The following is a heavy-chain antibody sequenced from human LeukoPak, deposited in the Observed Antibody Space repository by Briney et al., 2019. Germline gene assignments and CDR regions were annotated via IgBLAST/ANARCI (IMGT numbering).Heavy chain of an antibody. CDR3: AKGSSLRTHFDY. J-gene: IGHJ4*02. D-gene: IGHD5-12*01. CDR2: ISGSGGST. Sequence: GGSLRLSCAASGFTFSSYAMSWVRQAPGKGLEWVPAISGSGGSTYYADSVKGRFTISRDNSKNTLYLQMNSLRAEDTAVYYCAKGSSLRTHFDYWGQGTLVTVSS. CDR1: GFTFSSYA. V-gene: IGHV3-23*01.